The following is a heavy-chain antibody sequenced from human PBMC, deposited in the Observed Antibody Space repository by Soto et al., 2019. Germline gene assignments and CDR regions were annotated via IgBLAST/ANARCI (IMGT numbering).Heavy chain of an antibody. J-gene: IGHJ5*02. D-gene: IGHD1-26*01. CDR3: AFGPSAFAWDPVA. Sequence: QTALKESGPALVKPAQTLTLTCTVSGFSLGATGVGVGWIRQSPGKALEWLALIYWDDDKRYSPSLQNRLTITQDTSKNQVVIMMTNMDPVDTGTYYCAFGPSAFAWDPVAWGQGTLVTVSS. V-gene: IGHV2-5*02. CDR2: IYWDDDK. CDR1: GFSLGATGVG.